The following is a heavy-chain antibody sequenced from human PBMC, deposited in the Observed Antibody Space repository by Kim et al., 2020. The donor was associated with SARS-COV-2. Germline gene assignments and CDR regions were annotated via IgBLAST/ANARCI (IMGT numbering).Heavy chain of an antibody. D-gene: IGHD2-2*01. Sequence: GGSLRLSCAASGFTFSSYSMNWVRQAPGKGLEWVSYISSSSSTIYYADSVKGRFTISRDNAKNSLYLQMNSLRDEDTAVYYCARGFCSSTSCYVDYYGMDVWGQGTTVTVSS. CDR3: ARGFCSSTSCYVDYYGMDV. CDR2: ISSSSSTI. J-gene: IGHJ6*02. V-gene: IGHV3-48*02. CDR1: GFTFSSYS.